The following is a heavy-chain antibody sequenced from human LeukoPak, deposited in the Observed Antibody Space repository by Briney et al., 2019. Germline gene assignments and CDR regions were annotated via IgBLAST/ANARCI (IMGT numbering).Heavy chain of an antibody. V-gene: IGHV3-23*01. Sequence: SGGSLRLSCAGSGFTFSNYAMSWVRQAPGKGLEWVSAITGSGGRTYYADSVKGRFTISRDNSKNTLYLQMNSLRAEDTAVYYCAKDYNWGRYWGQGTLVTVSS. J-gene: IGHJ4*02. D-gene: IGHD7-27*01. CDR3: AKDYNWGRY. CDR2: ITGSGGRT. CDR1: GFTFSNYA.